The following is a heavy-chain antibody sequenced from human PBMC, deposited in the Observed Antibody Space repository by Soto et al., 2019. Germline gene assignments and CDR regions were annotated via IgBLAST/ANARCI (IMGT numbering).Heavy chain of an antibody. J-gene: IGHJ4*02. CDR1: GFTFSDYA. CDR3: SKRRGEGFFDY. D-gene: IGHD3-16*01. V-gene: IGHV3-23*01. CDR2: IGGADITA. Sequence: EVQLLESGGGLVQPGGSLRLSCAASGFTFSDYAMSWVRQAPGKGLEWVSGIGGADITAYYADSVKGRFTISRDNSRNTLYLRMNRLRVDDTAVYYCSKRRGEGFFDYWGQGTLVTVSS.